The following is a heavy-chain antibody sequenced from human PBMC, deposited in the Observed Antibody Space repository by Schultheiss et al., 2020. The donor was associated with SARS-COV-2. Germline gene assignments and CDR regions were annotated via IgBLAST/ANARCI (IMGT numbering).Heavy chain of an antibody. CDR3: ARQYYYYYYMDV. CDR1: GGSFSGYY. V-gene: IGHV4-34*01. J-gene: IGHJ6*03. CDR2: INHSGST. Sequence: SETLSLTCAVYGGSFSGYYWGWIRQPPGKGLEWIGEINHSGSTNYNPSLKSRVTISVDTSKNQFSLKLSSVTAADTAVYYCARQYYYYYYMDVWGKGTTVTVSS.